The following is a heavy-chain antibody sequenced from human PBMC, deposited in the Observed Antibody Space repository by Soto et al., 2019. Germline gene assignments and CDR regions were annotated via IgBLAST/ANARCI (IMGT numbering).Heavy chain of an antibody. J-gene: IGHJ6*02. CDR2: INPSGGST. CDR3: ARGGPTSIAVAGTNYYNYYGMDV. V-gene: IGHV1-46*01. Sequence: SVKVSCNASGYTFTSYYMHWVRQAPVQGLEWMGIINPSGGSTSYAQKFQGRVTMTRDTSTSTVYMELSSLRSEDTAVYYCARGGPTSIAVAGTNYYNYYGMDVWGQGTTVTVSS. CDR1: GYTFTSYY. D-gene: IGHD6-19*01.